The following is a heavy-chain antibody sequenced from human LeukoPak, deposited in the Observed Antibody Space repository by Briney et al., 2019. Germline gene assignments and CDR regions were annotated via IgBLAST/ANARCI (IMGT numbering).Heavy chain of an antibody. Sequence: GGSLRLSCAASGFNFTSYTMNWVRQAPGKGLEWVAYIGTTSPFIHYPDSVKRRFTISRDNAHASLFMPMNSLGAEDTAVYYCAKAHPGFDYWGQRVLVTVSS. CDR3: AKAHPGFDY. V-gene: IGHV3-21*01. J-gene: IGHJ4*02. CDR1: GFNFTSYT. CDR2: IGTTSPFI.